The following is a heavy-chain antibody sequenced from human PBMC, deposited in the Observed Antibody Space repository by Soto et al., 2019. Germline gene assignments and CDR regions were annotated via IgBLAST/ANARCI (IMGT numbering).Heavy chain of an antibody. CDR1: GFTFSSYG. J-gene: IGHJ6*02. V-gene: IGHV3-30*18. CDR2: ISYDGSNK. D-gene: IGHD6-19*01. Sequence: QVQLVESGGGVVQPGRSLRLSCAASGFTFSSYGMHWVRQAPGKGLEWVAVISYDGSNKYYADSVKGRFTISRDNSKNTLYLQMNSLRAEDTAVYYCAKDTAVAAQEQRCYGMDVWGQGTTVTVSS. CDR3: AKDTAVAAQEQRCYGMDV.